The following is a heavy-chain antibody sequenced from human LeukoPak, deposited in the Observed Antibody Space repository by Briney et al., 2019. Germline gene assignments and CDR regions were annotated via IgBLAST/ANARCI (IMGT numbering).Heavy chain of an antibody. CDR1: GGSFSGYY. J-gene: IGHJ2*01. CDR3: ARGRDLGSRYFDL. CDR2: INHSGST. V-gene: IGHV4-34*01. Sequence: SETLSLTCAVYGGSFSGYYWSWIRQPPGKGLEWIGEINHSGSTNYNPSLKGRVTISVDTSKNQFSLKLSSVTAADTAVYYCARGRDLGSRYFDLWGRGTLVTVSS. D-gene: IGHD2-21*01.